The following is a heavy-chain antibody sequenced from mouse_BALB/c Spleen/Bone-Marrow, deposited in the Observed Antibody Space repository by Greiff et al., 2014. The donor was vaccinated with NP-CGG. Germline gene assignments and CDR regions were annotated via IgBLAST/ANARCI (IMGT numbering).Heavy chain of an antibody. CDR1: GFNINDYY. CDR3: NVWDGNYFFDY. CDR2: IDPENGDT. Sequence: VQLKESGAELVRSGASVKLSCTASGFNINDYYMHWVKQRPEQGLEWIGWIDPENGDTEYAPKFQGKATMTADTSSNTAYLQLSSLTSEDTAVYYCNVWDGNYFFDYWGQGTTLTVSS. V-gene: IGHV14-4*02. J-gene: IGHJ2*01. D-gene: IGHD2-1*01.